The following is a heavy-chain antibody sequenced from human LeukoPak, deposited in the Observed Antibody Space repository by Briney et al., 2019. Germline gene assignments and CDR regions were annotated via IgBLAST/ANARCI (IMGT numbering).Heavy chain of an antibody. CDR3: ARGYALYSGRYIDFDY. V-gene: IGHV1-2*02. Sequence: GASVTVSCKASGYTFTGHYMHWVRQAPGQGLEWMGWINPNNGGTNYAQKFQGRVTMTRDTSISTAYMELSRLRSDDTAVYYCARGYALYSGRYIDFDYWGQGTLVTVSS. J-gene: IGHJ4*02. CDR1: GYTFTGHY. CDR2: INPNNGGT. D-gene: IGHD1-26*01.